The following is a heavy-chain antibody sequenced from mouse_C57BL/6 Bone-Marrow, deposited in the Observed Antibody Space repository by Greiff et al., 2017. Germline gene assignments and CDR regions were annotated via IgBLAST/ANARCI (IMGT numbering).Heavy chain of an antibody. V-gene: IGHV1-26*01. J-gene: IGHJ2*01. CDR3: LIYYDYDSDYCDY. Sequence: VQLQQSGPELVKPGASVKISCKASGYTFTDYYMNWVKQSHGKSLEWIGDINPNNGGTSYNQKFKGKATLTVDKSSSTAYMELSSLTSEDSAVYYCLIYYDYDSDYCDYWGQGTTLTVSA. CDR1: GYTFTDYY. CDR2: INPNNGGT. D-gene: IGHD2-4*01.